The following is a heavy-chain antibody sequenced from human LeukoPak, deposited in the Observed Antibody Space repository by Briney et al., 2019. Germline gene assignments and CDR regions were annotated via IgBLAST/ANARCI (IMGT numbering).Heavy chain of an antibody. CDR2: IYHSGRT. CDR3: ARVDSSSWYGNFDY. Sequence: SETLSLTCTVSGYSISNGYYWGWMRQPPGKGLEWIGSIYHSGRTHYNPSLKSRVIISVDTSKNQFSLKLSSVTAADTAVYYCARVDSSSWYGNFDYWGQGTLVTVSS. D-gene: IGHD6-13*01. CDR1: GYSISNGYY. V-gene: IGHV4-38-2*02. J-gene: IGHJ4*02.